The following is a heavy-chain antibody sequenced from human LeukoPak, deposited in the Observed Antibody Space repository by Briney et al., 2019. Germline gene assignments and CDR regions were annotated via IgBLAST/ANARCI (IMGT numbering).Heavy chain of an antibody. J-gene: IGHJ6*02. CDR1: GFTFSSYA. Sequence: PGGSLRLSCAASGFTFSSYAMSWVRQAPGKGLEWVSAISGSGGSTYYADPVKGRFTISRDNRKNLLHLQMNSLRPDDSAVYYCVKDLGSAITSALALDVWGQGTTVTVSS. V-gene: IGHV3-23*01. CDR2: ISGSGGST. D-gene: IGHD2-15*01. CDR3: VKDLGSAITSALALDV.